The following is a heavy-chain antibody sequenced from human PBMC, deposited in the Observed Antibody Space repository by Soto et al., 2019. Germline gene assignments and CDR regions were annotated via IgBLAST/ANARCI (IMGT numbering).Heavy chain of an antibody. J-gene: IGHJ3*02. V-gene: IGHV4-39*07. CDR1: GGSISSTTYY. CDR3: ARDPARRDGYNYDAFDI. Sequence: PSETLSLTCTVSGGSISSTTYYWGWMRQPPGKGLEWIANFFIGGTTYYNPSLKSRVTISVDTSKNQFSLKLSSVTAADTAVYYCARDPARRDGYNYDAFDIWGQGIMVTVSS. CDR2: FFIGGTT. D-gene: IGHD5-18*01.